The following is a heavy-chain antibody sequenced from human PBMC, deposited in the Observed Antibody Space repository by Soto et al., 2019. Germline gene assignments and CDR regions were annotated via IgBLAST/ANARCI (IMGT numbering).Heavy chain of an antibody. J-gene: IGHJ5*02. CDR3: ARDEGNTAMVNWFDP. Sequence: SVKVSCKASGGTFSSYTISWVRRAPGQGLEWMGRIIPILGIANYAQKFQGRVTITADKSTSTAYMELSSLRSEDTAVYYCARDEGNTAMVNWFDPWGQGTLVTVSS. D-gene: IGHD5-18*01. V-gene: IGHV1-69*04. CDR2: IIPILGIA. CDR1: GGTFSSYT.